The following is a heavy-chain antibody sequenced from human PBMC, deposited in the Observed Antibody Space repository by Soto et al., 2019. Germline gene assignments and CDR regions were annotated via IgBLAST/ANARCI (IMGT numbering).Heavy chain of an antibody. V-gene: IGHV3-9*01. Sequence: GGSLRLSCAASGFTFDDYAMHWVRQAPGKGLEWVSGISWNSGSIGYADSVKGRFTISRDNAKNSLYLQMNSLRAEDTALYYCAKSKGGLVALWFGETYIDYWGQGTLVTVSS. CDR1: GFTFDDYA. CDR3: AKSKGGLVALWFGETYIDY. D-gene: IGHD3-10*01. J-gene: IGHJ4*02. CDR2: ISWNSGSI.